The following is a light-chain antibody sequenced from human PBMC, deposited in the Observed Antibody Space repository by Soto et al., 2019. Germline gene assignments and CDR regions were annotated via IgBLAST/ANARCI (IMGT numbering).Light chain of an antibody. CDR2: AAS. CDR1: QSVSSSY. Sequence: EIVLTQSPGTLSLSPGERATLSCRASQSVSSSYLAWYQHKPGQAPRLLIYAASSRATGSPDRFSGSGSGTDFTLTISRLEPEDFAVYYCQQYGSSPSTFGQGTQL. CDR3: QQYGSSPST. V-gene: IGKV3-20*01. J-gene: IGKJ1*01.